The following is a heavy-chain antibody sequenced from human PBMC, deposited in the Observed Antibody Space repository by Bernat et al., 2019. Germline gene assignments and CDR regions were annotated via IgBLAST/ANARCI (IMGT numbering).Heavy chain of an antibody. CDR1: GFSFSSHW. CDR2: IKQDGSEK. V-gene: IGHV3-7*03. J-gene: IGHJ4*02. D-gene: IGHD3-16*01. CDR3: ARLRYHDY. Sequence: EVQLVESGGGLVQPGGSLRLSCAASGFSFSSHWMTWVLQAPGKGLEWVANIKQDGSEKNYVESVKGRLTISRDNAKNSLSMKMSSLRAEETAVYYWARLRYHDYWGQGNLVNVSA.